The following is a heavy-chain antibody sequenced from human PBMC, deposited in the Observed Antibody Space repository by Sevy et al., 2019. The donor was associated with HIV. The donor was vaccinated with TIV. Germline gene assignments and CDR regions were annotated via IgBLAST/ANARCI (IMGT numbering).Heavy chain of an antibody. CDR2: IEQDGSEK. CDR1: GFTFSSYW. D-gene: IGHD7-27*01. V-gene: IGHV3-7*03. J-gene: IGHJ5*01. Sequence: GGSLRLSCAAAGFTFSSYWMSWVRQAPGKGLEWVATIEQDGSEKYHVASVKGRFTISRDNAKNTLYLQMNSLRVEDTAVYYCAREGNWGYVAPIDWFDSWGQGTLVTVSS. CDR3: AREGNWGYVAPIDWFDS.